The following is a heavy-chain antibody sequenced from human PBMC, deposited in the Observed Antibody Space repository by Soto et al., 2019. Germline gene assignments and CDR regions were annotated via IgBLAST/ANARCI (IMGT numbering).Heavy chain of an antibody. CDR2: IYHSGST. J-gene: IGHJ4*02. Sequence: PSETLSLTCAVSGGAISSSNWWSWVRQSPGKGLEWIGEIYHSGSTNYNPSLKSRVTISVDKSKNQFSLKLSSVTAADTAVYYCARDYGGVGATQDDYWGQGTLVTVSS. CDR3: ARDYGGVGATQDDY. CDR1: GGAISSSNW. D-gene: IGHD1-26*01. V-gene: IGHV4-4*02.